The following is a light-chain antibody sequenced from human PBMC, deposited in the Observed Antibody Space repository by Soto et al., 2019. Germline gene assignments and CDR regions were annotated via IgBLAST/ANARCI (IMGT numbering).Light chain of an antibody. Sequence: QSVLTQPASVSGSPGQSITISCTGTSSDVGGYNYVSWYQQHPGKAPKLMIYDVSNRPSGVSNRFSGSKSGNTASLTISGLQAEDEADYYCSSYTSGSTSLVVFGGGTKLTVL. CDR3: SSYTSGSTSLVV. V-gene: IGLV2-14*01. CDR2: DVS. CDR1: SSDVGGYNY. J-gene: IGLJ2*01.